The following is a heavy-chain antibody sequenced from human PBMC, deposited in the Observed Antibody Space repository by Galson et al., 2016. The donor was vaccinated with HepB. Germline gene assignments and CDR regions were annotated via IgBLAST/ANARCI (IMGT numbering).Heavy chain of an antibody. CDR2: TNAGGST. J-gene: IGHJ4*02. CDR1: GGSINSDY. Sequence: ETLSLTCTVSGGSINSDYWSWIRQPPGKGLEYVSGITNAGGSTFFADSVKGRFTISRDNSKNALYLQMNSLAIADTAVYYCVRGTGGYGSGKAYWGQGTLVTVSS. V-gene: IGHV3-64D*06. D-gene: IGHD3-10*01. CDR3: VRGTGGYGSGKAY.